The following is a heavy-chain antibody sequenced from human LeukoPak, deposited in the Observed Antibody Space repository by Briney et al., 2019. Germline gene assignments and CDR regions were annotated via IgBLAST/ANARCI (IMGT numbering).Heavy chain of an antibody. J-gene: IGHJ3*02. CDR3: ARDGTFDI. Sequence: GASVKVSCKASGYTFTDYYMHWVRQAPGQGLEWMGWINPDSGVTNYPQKFQGGVTMTRDTSSSTAYMELIRLRSDDTAVYYCARDGTFDIWGQGTMVTVSS. CDR1: GYTFTDYY. D-gene: IGHD2-15*01. V-gene: IGHV1-2*02. CDR2: INPDSGVT.